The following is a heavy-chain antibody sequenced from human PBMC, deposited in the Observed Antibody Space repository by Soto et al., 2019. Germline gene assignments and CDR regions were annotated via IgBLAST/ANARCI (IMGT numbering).Heavy chain of an antibody. V-gene: IGHV4-59*01. J-gene: IGHJ6*03. Sequence: SETLSLTCTVSGGSISSYYWSWIRQPPGKGLEWIGYIYYSGSTNYNPSLKGRVTISVDTSKNQFSLKLSSVTAADTAVYYCARVVWFGELFYYYYYMDVWGKGTTVTVSS. CDR2: IYYSGST. D-gene: IGHD3-10*01. CDR3: ARVVWFGELFYYYYYMDV. CDR1: GGSISSYY.